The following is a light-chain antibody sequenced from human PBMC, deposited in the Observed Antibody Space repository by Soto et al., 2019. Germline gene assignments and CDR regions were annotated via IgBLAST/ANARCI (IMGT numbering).Light chain of an antibody. V-gene: IGKV1-13*02. Sequence: AIQLTQSPSSLSASVGDRVTITCRAIQGISSALAWYQQKPGKAPKLLIYDASSLESGVPSRFSGSGSGTDFTLTISRLQPEDFATYYCQQFNSYPRTFGQGTQVEIK. CDR3: QQFNSYPRT. CDR1: QGISSA. CDR2: DAS. J-gene: IGKJ1*01.